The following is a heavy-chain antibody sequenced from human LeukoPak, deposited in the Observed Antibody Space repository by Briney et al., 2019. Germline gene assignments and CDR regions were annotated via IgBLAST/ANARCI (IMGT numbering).Heavy chain of an antibody. Sequence: GGSLSLFCTVSGFTFGSYHMRWVRQAPGRGLECVGLIRSKAYGGTTEYAASVKGRFTISRDDSKSIAYLQMNSLKTEDTAVYYCTRVVRLLFGELEHWGQGTLVTVSS. CDR2: IRSKAYGGTT. CDR1: GFTFGSYH. D-gene: IGHD3-10*02. J-gene: IGHJ1*01. CDR3: TRVVRLLFGELEH. V-gene: IGHV3-49*04.